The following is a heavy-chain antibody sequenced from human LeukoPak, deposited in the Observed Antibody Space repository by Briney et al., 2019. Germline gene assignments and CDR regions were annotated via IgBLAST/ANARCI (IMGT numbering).Heavy chain of an antibody. V-gene: IGHV5-51*01. CDR1: GYSFTTYW. D-gene: IGHD2-8*02. CDR3: ARRDVYLGLFDY. Sequence: GESLKISCQGSGYSFTTYWIAWVRQMPGKGLEWMGIIYPGDSDTRYSPSFQGQVTISADKSISTAYLQWSSLKASDTAMYYCARRDVYLGLFDYWGQGTLVTVSS. CDR2: IYPGDSDT. J-gene: IGHJ4*02.